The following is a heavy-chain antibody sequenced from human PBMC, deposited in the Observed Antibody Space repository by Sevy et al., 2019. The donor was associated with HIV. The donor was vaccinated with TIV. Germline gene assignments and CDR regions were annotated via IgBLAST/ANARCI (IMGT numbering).Heavy chain of an antibody. CDR1: GFTFSSYS. CDR2: ISSSSSTI. D-gene: IGHD3-3*01. J-gene: IGHJ6*02. V-gene: IGHV3-48*02. CDR3: ARDQAPDFWSGYYTQRPYYDYYGMDV. Sequence: GGSLRLSCAASGFTFSSYSMNWVRQAPGKGLEWVSYISSSSSTIYYADSVKGRFTISRDNAKNSLYLQMNSLRDEDTAVYYCARDQAPDFWSGYYTQRPYYDYYGMDVRGQGTTVTVSS.